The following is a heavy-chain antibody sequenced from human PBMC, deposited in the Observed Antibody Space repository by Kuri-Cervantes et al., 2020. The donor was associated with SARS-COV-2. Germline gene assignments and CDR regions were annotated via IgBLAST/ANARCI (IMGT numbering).Heavy chain of an antibody. CDR2: IYYSGST. D-gene: IGHD3-10*01. CDR3: ARHSAFGELLYWFDP. V-gene: IGHV4-39*01. J-gene: IGHJ5*02. Sequence: SETLSLTCTVSGGSISSSSYYWGWIRQPPGKGLEWIGSIYYSGSTYYSPSLKSRVTISVDTSKNQFSLKLSSVTAADTAVYYCARHSAFGELLYWFDPWGQGTLVTVSS. CDR1: GGSISSSSYY.